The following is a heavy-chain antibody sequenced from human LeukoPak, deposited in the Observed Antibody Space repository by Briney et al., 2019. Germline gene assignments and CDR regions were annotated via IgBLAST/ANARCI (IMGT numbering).Heavy chain of an antibody. Sequence: PGGSLRLSCAASGATFYTYAMSWVRQAPGKGLEWVSAISGRGDSTNYADSVEGRFTISRDNSKNTLYLQMNRLRAEDTAVYYCARGVYDYVWGSYRYYYFDYWGQGTLVTVSS. V-gene: IGHV3-23*01. CDR1: GATFYTYA. D-gene: IGHD3-16*02. CDR2: ISGRGDST. J-gene: IGHJ4*02. CDR3: ARGVYDYVWGSYRYYYFDY.